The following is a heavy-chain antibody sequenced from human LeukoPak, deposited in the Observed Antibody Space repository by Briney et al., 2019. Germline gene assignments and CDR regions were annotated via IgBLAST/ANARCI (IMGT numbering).Heavy chain of an antibody. CDR1: GFTVSSNY. CDR3: AKERNADSSSWFEDYYYGMDV. CDR2: IYSGGST. Sequence: SGGPLRLSCAASGFTVSSNYMSWVRQAPGKGLEWVSVIYSGGSTYYADSVKGRFTISRDNSKNTLYLQMNSLRAEDTAVYYCAKERNADSSSWFEDYYYGMDVWGQGTTVTVSS. V-gene: IGHV3-53*05. D-gene: IGHD6-13*01. J-gene: IGHJ6*02.